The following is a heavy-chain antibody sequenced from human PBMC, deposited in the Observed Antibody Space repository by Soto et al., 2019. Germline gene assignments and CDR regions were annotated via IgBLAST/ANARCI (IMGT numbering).Heavy chain of an antibody. CDR3: ARLCGGGSCYSTYGMDV. V-gene: IGHV5-51*01. CDR1: GYSFTSYW. CDR2: IYPGDSDT. J-gene: IGHJ6*02. Sequence: PGESLKISCKGSGYSFTSYWIDWVRQMPGKGLEWMGIIYPGDSDTRYSPSFQGQVTISADKSISTAYLQWSSLKASDTAMYYCARLCGGGSCYSTYGMDVWGQGTTVTVSS. D-gene: IGHD2-15*01.